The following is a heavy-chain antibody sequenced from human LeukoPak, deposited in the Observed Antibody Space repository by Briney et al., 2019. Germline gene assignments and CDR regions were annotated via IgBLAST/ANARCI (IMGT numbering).Heavy chain of an antibody. J-gene: IGHJ4*02. D-gene: IGHD6-13*01. CDR1: GGSFSGYY. CDR2: INHSGST. CDR3: ARGRSSWVHLGFDY. V-gene: IGHV4-34*01. Sequence: SETLSLTCAVYGGSFSGYYWSWISQPPGKGLEWIGEINHSGSTNYNPSLKSRVTISVDTSKNQFSLKLSSVTAADTAVYYCARGRSSWVHLGFDYWGQGTLVTVSS.